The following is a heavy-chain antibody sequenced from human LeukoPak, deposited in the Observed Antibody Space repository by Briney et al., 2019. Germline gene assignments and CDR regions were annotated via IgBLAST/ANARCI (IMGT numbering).Heavy chain of an antibody. Sequence: SETLSLTCTVSGGSISSYYWSWIRQPAGKGLEWIGEINHSGSTNYNPSLKSRVTISVDTSKNQFSLKLSSVTAADTAVYYCAIYDSSGYYYEEYFQHWGQGTLVTVSS. V-gene: IGHV4-34*01. CDR2: INHSGST. J-gene: IGHJ1*01. CDR3: AIYDSSGYYYEEYFQH. D-gene: IGHD3-22*01. CDR1: GGSISSYY.